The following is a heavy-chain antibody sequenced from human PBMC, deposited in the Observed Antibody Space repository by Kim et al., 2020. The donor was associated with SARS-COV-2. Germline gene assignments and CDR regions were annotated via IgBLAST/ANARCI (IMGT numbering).Heavy chain of an antibody. V-gene: IGHV3-20*04. J-gene: IGHJ6*03. CDR1: GFTFDDYG. Sequence: GGSLRLSCAASGFTFDDYGMSWVRQAPGKGLEWVSGINWNGGSTGYADSVKGRFTISRDNAKNSLYPQMNSLRAEDTALYYCARDLRLSCSSTSCYLKSYYYYYYMDVWGKGTTVTVSS. D-gene: IGHD2-2*01. CDR2: INWNGGST. CDR3: ARDLRLSCSSTSCYLKSYYYYYYMDV.